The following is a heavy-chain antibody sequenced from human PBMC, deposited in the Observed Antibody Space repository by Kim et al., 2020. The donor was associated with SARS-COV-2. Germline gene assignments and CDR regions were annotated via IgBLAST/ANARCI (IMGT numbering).Heavy chain of an antibody. CDR3: ARLEFDTGFYRGWFDP. CDR1: GDSINRRTCY. J-gene: IGHJ5*02. CDR2: IYYTGHI. Sequence: SETLSLTCTVSGDSINRRTCYWGWIRQPPGKGLEWIGSIYYTGHIYYTPSLGGRVTMSVDTSKNQFSLKLNSVTAADTAIYYCARLEFDTGFYRGWFDPWGQGILVTVSS. V-gene: IGHV4-39*01. D-gene: IGHD3-9*01.